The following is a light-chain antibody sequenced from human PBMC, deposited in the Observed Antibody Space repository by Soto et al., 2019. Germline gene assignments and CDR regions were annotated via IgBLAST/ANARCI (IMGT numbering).Light chain of an antibody. CDR1: QSVSSNY. Sequence: ALTQTPDTLSSSPGDRATLSCRAIQSVSSNYLAWYQQKNGQAPRPLIYAASSRATGIPDRFSGSAYGTDFNLTINRLETEELAVYYCQQYGDLPWTFGQGTKVDI. V-gene: IGKV3-20*01. CDR2: AAS. J-gene: IGKJ1*01. CDR3: QQYGDLPWT.